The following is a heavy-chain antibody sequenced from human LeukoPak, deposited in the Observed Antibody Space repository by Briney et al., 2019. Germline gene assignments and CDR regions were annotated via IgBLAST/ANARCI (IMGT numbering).Heavy chain of an antibody. Sequence: VASVKVSCKASGGTFSSYAISWVRQAPGQGLEWMGGIIPIFGTANYAQKFQGRVTITTDESTSTAYMELSSLRSEDTAVYYCARGTPSYYYDSSGTWGQGTLVTVSS. CDR3: ARGTPSYYYDSSGT. V-gene: IGHV1-69*05. CDR2: IIPIFGTA. CDR1: GGTFSSYA. D-gene: IGHD3-22*01. J-gene: IGHJ5*02.